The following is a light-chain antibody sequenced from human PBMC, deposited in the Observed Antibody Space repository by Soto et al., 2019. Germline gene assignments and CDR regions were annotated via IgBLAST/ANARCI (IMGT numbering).Light chain of an antibody. CDR2: WAS. J-gene: IGKJ5*01. Sequence: DIVMTQSPDSLAVSLGERATINCKSSQTVLDSSNNKDYLTWYQQKPGQPPKLLIYWASTREFGVPDRFSGSGSGTDFTLTISSLQPEDVATYYCQKYGSSPRVTFGQGTRLEIK. CDR1: QTVLDSSNNKDY. CDR3: QKYGSSPRVT. V-gene: IGKV4-1*01.